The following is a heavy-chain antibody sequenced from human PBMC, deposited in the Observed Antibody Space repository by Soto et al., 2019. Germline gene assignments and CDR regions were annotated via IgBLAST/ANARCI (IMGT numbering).Heavy chain of an antibody. CDR2: IYYSGST. D-gene: IGHD6-19*01. Sequence: PSETLSLTCTVSGGSIISSSYYWGWIRQPPGKGLEWIGSIYYSGSTYYNPSLKSRVTISVDTSKNQFSLKLSSVTAADTAVYYCAISRVIAVADYYYYYGMDVWGQGTTVTVSS. V-gene: IGHV4-39*01. CDR3: AISRVIAVADYYYYYGMDV. CDR1: GGSIISSSYY. J-gene: IGHJ6*02.